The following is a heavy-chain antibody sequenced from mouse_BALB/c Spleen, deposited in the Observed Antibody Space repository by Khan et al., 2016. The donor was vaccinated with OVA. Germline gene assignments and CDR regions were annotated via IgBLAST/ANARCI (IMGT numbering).Heavy chain of an antibody. CDR1: GYSITSDYA. J-gene: IGHJ3*01. CDR2: INYSGST. Sequence: EVQLQESGPGLVKPSQSLSLTCTVTGYSITSDYAWNWIRQFPGNRLEWMGYINYSGSTSKRPSLKSRIPITRDTSKNQIFLQWNTVTTRDTATYYCVRGRSYWGQGTLVTVSA. CDR3: VRGRSY. V-gene: IGHV3-2*02.